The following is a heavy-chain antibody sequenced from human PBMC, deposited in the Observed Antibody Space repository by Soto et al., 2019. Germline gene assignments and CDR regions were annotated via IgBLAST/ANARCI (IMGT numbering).Heavy chain of an antibody. J-gene: IGHJ4*02. Sequence: AASVKVSCKASGGTFSSYAISWVRQAPGQGLEWMGGIIPIFGTANYAQKFQGRVTITADESTSTAYMELSSLRSEDTAVYYCAREGGDTAMVNFDYWGQGTLVTVSS. CDR2: IIPIFGTA. V-gene: IGHV1-69*13. CDR1: GGTFSSYA. CDR3: AREGGDTAMVNFDY. D-gene: IGHD5-18*01.